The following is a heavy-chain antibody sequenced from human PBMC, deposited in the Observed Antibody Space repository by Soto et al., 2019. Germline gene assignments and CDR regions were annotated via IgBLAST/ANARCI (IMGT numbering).Heavy chain of an antibody. D-gene: IGHD1-1*01. CDR1: GGTFSSYA. Sequence: QVQLVQSGAEVKKPGSSVKVSCKASGGTFSSYAISWVRQAPGQGLEWMGGIIPIFGTANYAQKFQGRVTITADESTSTAYMELSSLRSEDTAVYYCARAPPPGTVKGYYYYYGMDVWGQGTTVTVSS. CDR3: ARAPPPGTVKGYYYYYGMDV. CDR2: IIPIFGTA. V-gene: IGHV1-69*01. J-gene: IGHJ6*02.